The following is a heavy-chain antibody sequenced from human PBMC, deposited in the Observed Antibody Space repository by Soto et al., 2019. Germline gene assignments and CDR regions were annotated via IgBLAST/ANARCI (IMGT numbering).Heavy chain of an antibody. D-gene: IGHD2-2*01. V-gene: IGHV1-8*01. CDR1: GYTFTSYD. J-gene: IGHJ4*02. Sequence: ASVKVSCKASGYTFTSYDINWVRQATGQGLEWMGWMNPNSGNTGYAQKFQGRVTMTRDTSISTAYMELSSLRSEDTAVYYCARSRGGYCSSTICHTLYYFDYWGQGTLVTVSS. CDR3: ARSRGGYCSSTICHTLYYFDY. CDR2: MNPNSGNT.